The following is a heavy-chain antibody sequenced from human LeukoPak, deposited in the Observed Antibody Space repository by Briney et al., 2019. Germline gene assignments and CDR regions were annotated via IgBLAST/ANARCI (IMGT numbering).Heavy chain of an antibody. D-gene: IGHD2-15*01. V-gene: IGHV3-66*01. CDR3: ARKGYPPDAFDI. CDR1: GFTVSSNY. CDR2: IYSGGST. Sequence: GGSLRLSCAASGFTVSSNYMSWVRQAPGKGLEWVSVIYSGGSTYYADSVKGRFTISRDNSKNTLYLRMNSLRAEDTDVYYCARKGYPPDAFDIWGQGTMVTVSS. J-gene: IGHJ3*02.